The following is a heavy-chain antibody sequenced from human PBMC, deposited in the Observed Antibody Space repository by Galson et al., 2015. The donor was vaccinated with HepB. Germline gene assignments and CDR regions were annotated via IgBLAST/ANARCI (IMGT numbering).Heavy chain of an antibody. V-gene: IGHV3-7*01. CDR2: INEDGSEK. J-gene: IGHJ4*01. CDR1: GFTFNNYC. CDR3: ARESPPGDQTSLSRYGSGLSPFDA. Sequence: SLRLSCAASGFTFNNYCMSWVRQTPGKGLAWVAYINEDGSEKNYVDSVKDRFSISRDNAENSLYLQMNSLRAEDTAVYFCARESPPGDQTSLSRYGSGLSPFDAWGHGTQVIVSS. D-gene: IGHD6-19*01.